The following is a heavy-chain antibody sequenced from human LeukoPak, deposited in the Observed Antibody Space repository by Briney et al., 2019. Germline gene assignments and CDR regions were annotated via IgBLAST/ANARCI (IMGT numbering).Heavy chain of an antibody. Sequence: GGSLRLSCAASGFSFSSYAMHWVRQAPGKGLAWVSTTSAGGSSTYYADSVKGRFTISRDNSKNTFYLQMNSLRAEDTAAYYWAKGGYCSSSSCYYGWFEPWGQGTTVTVSS. D-gene: IGHD2-2*01. V-gene: IGHV3-23*01. CDR3: AKGGYCSSSSCYYGWFEP. CDR2: TSAGGSST. J-gene: IGHJ6*02. CDR1: GFSFSSYA.